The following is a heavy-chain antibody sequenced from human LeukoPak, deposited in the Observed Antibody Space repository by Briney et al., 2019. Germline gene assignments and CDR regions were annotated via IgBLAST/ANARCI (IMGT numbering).Heavy chain of an antibody. CDR1: GFTFSSYS. CDR3: ARAPLAPGVRNDDLYYYGMDV. J-gene: IGHJ6*02. D-gene: IGHD1-1*01. Sequence: PGGALRLSFAASGFTFSSYSMNWVRPAPGKGGGWVASINSSSSYIYYADSVKGRFTISRDNAKNSLYLQMNSLRAEDTAVYYCARAPLAPGVRNDDLYYYGMDVWGQGTTVTVSS. V-gene: IGHV3-21*01. CDR2: INSSSSYI.